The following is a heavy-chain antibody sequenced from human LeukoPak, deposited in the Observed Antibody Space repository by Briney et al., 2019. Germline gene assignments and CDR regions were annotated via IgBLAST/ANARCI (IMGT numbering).Heavy chain of an antibody. CDR2: VYSTGST. J-gene: IGHJ4*02. CDR3: ARATHHYDFWSGYYTIDY. D-gene: IGHD3-3*01. CDR1: GGSISNNY. V-gene: IGHV4-59*01. Sequence: SETLSLTCNVSGGSISNNYWTWIRQPPGKGLEWIGYVYSTGSTNYNPSLKSRVTISVDTSKNQFSLKLSSVTAADTAVYYCARATHHYDFWSGYYTIDYWGQGTLVTVSS.